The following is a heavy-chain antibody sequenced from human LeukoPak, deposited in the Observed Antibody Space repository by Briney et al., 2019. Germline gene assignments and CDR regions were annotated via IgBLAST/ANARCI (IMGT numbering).Heavy chain of an antibody. CDR3: ARADYSSTWSHDYYYMDV. Sequence: ASQTLSLTCSVSGASITSGGYYWSWIRQPAGKGLEWLGRIYTTGDTDYNPSLKGRLSISLDMSKNHFSLRLSFVTAADTAVYYCARADYSSTWSHDYYYMDVWGKGTTVTISS. CDR2: IYTTGDT. V-gene: IGHV4-61*02. D-gene: IGHD6-13*01. J-gene: IGHJ6*03. CDR1: GASITSGGYY.